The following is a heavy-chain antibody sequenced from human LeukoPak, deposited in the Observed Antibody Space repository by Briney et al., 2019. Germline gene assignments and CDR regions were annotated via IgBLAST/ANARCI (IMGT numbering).Heavy chain of an antibody. J-gene: IGHJ4*02. V-gene: IGHV4-39*01. CDR3: ARRLSTYSSSPYFDY. Sequence: GSLRLSCAASGFTFSAYHINWVRQPPGKGLEWIGSIYYSGGTYYNPSLKSRVTISVDTSKNQFSLKLSSVTAADTAVYYCARRLSTYSSSPYFDYWGQGTLVTVSS. D-gene: IGHD6-6*01. CDR1: GFTFSAYH. CDR2: IYYSGGT.